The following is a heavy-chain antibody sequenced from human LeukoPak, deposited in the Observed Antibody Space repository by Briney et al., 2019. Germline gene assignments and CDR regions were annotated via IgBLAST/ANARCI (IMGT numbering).Heavy chain of an antibody. Sequence: GGSLRLSCAASGFTFSSYSMNWVRQAPGKGLEWVSSISSSSSYISYADSVKGRFTISRDNAKNSLYLQMNSLRAEDTAVYYCARDRGGYETDFDYWGQGTLVTVSS. J-gene: IGHJ4*02. V-gene: IGHV3-21*01. CDR2: ISSSSSYI. CDR3: ARDRGGYETDFDY. CDR1: GFTFSSYS. D-gene: IGHD5-12*01.